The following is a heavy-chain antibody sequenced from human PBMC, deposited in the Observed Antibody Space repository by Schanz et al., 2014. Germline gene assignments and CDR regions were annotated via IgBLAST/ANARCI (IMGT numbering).Heavy chain of an antibody. CDR1: GFTFSSYA. Sequence: QVQLLQFGGGVVQPGRSLRLSCAASGFTFSSYAMHWVRQAPGKGLEWVAVIWSDGSGKYYADSVKGRFTISRDNSENTLYLQMNTLRAEDTAVYYCAKDPSHGDYDYYFDYWGQGTLVTVSS. D-gene: IGHD3-22*01. J-gene: IGHJ4*02. CDR3: AKDPSHGDYDYYFDY. CDR2: IWSDGSGK. V-gene: IGHV3-30*18.